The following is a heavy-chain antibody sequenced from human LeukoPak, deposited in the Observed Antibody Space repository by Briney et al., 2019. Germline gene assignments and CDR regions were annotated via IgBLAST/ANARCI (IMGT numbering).Heavy chain of an antibody. Sequence: GGSLRLSCAASGFSFSSYWMHWVRQAPGKGLVWVSRINSDGSITTYADSVKGRFTISRDNAKNTLYLQMNRLRAEDTAVYYCAKDPGAHYYGSGSYRRGSYFEYWGQGTLVTVSS. CDR2: INSDGSIT. V-gene: IGHV3-74*01. CDR3: AKDPGAHYYGSGSYRRGSYFEY. J-gene: IGHJ4*02. D-gene: IGHD3-10*01. CDR1: GFSFSSYW.